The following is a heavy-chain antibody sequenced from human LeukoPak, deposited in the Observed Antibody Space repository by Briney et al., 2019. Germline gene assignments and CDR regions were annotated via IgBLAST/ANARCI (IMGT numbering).Heavy chain of an antibody. CDR1: GFTFSSYA. CDR3: AKDLYSSGYYYHLDY. Sequence: PGGSLRLSCAASGFTFSSYAMSWVRQAPGKGREWVSAISGSGGSTYYADSVKGRFTISRDNSKNTLYLQMNSLRAEDTAVYYCAKDLYSSGYYYHLDYWGQGTLVTVSS. V-gene: IGHV3-23*01. CDR2: ISGSGGST. J-gene: IGHJ4*02. D-gene: IGHD3-22*01.